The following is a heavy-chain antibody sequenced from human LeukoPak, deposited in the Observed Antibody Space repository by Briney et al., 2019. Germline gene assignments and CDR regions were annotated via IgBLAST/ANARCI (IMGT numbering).Heavy chain of an antibody. D-gene: IGHD3-10*01. J-gene: IGHJ6*02. V-gene: IGHV1-2*02. CDR1: GYTFTGYY. CDR3: ARDRLWFGESAVYYYYGMDV. Sequence: ASVKVSCKASGYTFTGYYMHWVRQAPGQGLEWMGWINPNSGGTNYAQKFQGRVTMTRDTSISTAYMELSRLRSDDTAVYYCARDRLWFGESAVYYYYGMDVWGQGTTVTVSS. CDR2: INPNSGGT.